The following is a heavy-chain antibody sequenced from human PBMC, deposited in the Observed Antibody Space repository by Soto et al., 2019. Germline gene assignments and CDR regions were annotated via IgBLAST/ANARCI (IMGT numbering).Heavy chain of an antibody. CDR1: GGSISSSSYY. V-gene: IGHV4-39*01. CDR3: ARHVKSGSARYYFDY. J-gene: IGHJ4*02. CDR2: IYYSGST. D-gene: IGHD3-3*01. Sequence: PSETLSLTCTVSGGSISSSSYYWGWIRQPPGKGLEWVGNIYYSGSTYYNPSLESRVTISVDTSKNQFSLKLSSMTAADTAVYYFARHVKSGSARYYFDYWGQGTLVTVSS.